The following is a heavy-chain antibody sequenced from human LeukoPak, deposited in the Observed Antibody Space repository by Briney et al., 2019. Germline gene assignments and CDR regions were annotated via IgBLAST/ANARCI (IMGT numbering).Heavy chain of an antibody. V-gene: IGHV4-59*08. J-gene: IGHJ5*02. CDR2: IYYSGST. D-gene: IGHD2-8*02. Sequence: SETLSLTCTVSGGSISSYYWSWIRQSPGKGLEWIGYIYYSGSTNYNPSLKSRVTISVDTSKNQFSLKLSSVTAADTAVYYCASLLDGGVAHWLDPWGQGTLVTVSS. CDR1: GGSISSYY. CDR3: ASLLDGGVAHWLDP.